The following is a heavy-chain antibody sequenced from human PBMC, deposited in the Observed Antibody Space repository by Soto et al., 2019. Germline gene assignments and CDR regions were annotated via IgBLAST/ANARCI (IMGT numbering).Heavy chain of an antibody. CDR2: INWNSGSI. D-gene: IGHD6-13*01. J-gene: IGHJ1*01. CDR1: GFTFDDYA. Sequence: EVQLVESGGGLVQPGRSLRLSCAASGFTFDDYAMHWVRQVPGKGLEWVSGINWNSGSIGYADSVKGRFAISRDNAKSSLHLQMNSLRAEDTGFYYCVKDESINWYSGHFRHWGQGTLVTVSS. CDR3: VKDESINWYSGHFRH. V-gene: IGHV3-9*01.